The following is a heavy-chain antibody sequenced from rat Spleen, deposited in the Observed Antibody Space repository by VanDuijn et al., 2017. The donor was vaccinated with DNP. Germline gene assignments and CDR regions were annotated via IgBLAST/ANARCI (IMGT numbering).Heavy chain of an antibody. CDR1: GFTFSNAW. CDR2: IKAKSNNYAT. CDR3: GVLRESLLSH. D-gene: IGHD1-6*01. J-gene: IGHJ3*01. Sequence: EVQVLESGGGLVQPGNSLKLACATSGFTFSNAWMYWYRQSPEKRLEWVARIKAKSNNYATDYTESVKGRFTISRDDSKSNIYLQMNNLTEEDTAIYYCGVLRESLLSHWGQGTLVTVSS. V-gene: IGHV6-6*01.